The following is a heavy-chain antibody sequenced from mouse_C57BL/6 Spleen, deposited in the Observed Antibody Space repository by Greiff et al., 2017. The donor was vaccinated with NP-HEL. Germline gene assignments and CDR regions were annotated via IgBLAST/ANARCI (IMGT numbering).Heavy chain of an antibody. CDR3: ARGAQATGYAMDY. V-gene: IGHV5-17*01. Sequence: EVQLVESGGGLVKPGGSLKLSCAASGFTFSDYGMHWVRQAPEQGLEWVAYISSGSSTIYYADTVKGRFTISRDNAKNTLFLQMTSLRSEDTVMYYCARGAQATGYAMDYWGQGTSVTVSS. J-gene: IGHJ4*01. CDR1: GFTFSDYG. CDR2: ISSGSSTI. D-gene: IGHD3-2*02.